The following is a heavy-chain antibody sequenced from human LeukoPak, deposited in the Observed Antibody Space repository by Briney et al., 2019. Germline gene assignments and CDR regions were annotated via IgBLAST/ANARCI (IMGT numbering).Heavy chain of an antibody. CDR1: GFTFSSYT. CDR2: ISYDGSNK. V-gene: IGHV3-30-3*01. CDR3: ARDAEDSVGGLWFGELPKGYFDY. J-gene: IGHJ4*02. D-gene: IGHD3-10*01. Sequence: PGGSLRLSCAASGFTFSSYTMHWVRQAPGKGLEWVAVISYDGSNKYYADSVKGRFTISRDNSKNTLYLQMNSLRAEDTAVYYCARDAEDSVGGLWFGELPKGYFDYWGQGTLVTVSS.